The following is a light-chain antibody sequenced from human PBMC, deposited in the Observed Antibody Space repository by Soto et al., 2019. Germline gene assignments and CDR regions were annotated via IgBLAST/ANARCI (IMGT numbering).Light chain of an antibody. Sequence: QSVLTQPASVSGSPGQSITISCTGTSSDLAIYNYVSWYQQQPGKAPKLTIYQVTNRPSGVSNRFSGSRSGNTASLTISGLQAQDEADYYCSSYTDSSNYVFGTGTKV. CDR2: QVT. CDR1: SSDLAIYNY. CDR3: SSYTDSSNYV. J-gene: IGLJ1*01. V-gene: IGLV2-14*01.